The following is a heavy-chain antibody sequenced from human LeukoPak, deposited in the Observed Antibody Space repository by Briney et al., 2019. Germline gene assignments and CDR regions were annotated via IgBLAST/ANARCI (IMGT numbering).Heavy chain of an antibody. D-gene: IGHD2-2*01. V-gene: IGHV1-69*13. CDR3: ARDMGYCSSTSCSYFDY. CDR1: GGTFSSYA. Sequence: SVKVSCKASGGTFSSYAISWVRQAPGQGLEWMGGIIPIFGTANYAQKFQGRVTITADESTSTAYMELSSLRSEDTAVYYCARDMGYCSSTSCSYFDYWGQGTLVTVSS. CDR2: IIPIFGTA. J-gene: IGHJ4*02.